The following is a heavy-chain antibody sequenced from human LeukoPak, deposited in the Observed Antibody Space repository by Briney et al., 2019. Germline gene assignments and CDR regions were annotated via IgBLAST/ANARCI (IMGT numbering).Heavy chain of an antibody. Sequence: ASVKVSCKVSGYTLTGLSMHWVRQAPGKGLEWMGGFDPEDGETIYAQKFQGRVTMTEDTSTDTAYMELSSLRSEDTAVYYCATGHYQLLWSEYFQHWGQGTLVTVSS. J-gene: IGHJ1*01. D-gene: IGHD2-2*01. V-gene: IGHV1-24*01. CDR1: GYTLTGLS. CDR2: FDPEDGET. CDR3: ATGHYQLLWSEYFQH.